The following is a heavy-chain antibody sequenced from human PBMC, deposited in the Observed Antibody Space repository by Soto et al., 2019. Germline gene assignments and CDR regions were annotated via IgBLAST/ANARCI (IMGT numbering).Heavy chain of an antibody. Sequence: GGSLRLSCAASGFTFSSYGMHWVRQAPGKGLEWVAVISYDGSNKYYADSVKGRFTISRDNSKNTLYLQMNSLRAEDTAVYYCAKDHRFRYYYDSSGYPSIDYWGQGTLVTVSS. J-gene: IGHJ4*02. D-gene: IGHD3-22*01. V-gene: IGHV3-30*18. CDR3: AKDHRFRYYYDSSGYPSIDY. CDR1: GFTFSSYG. CDR2: ISYDGSNK.